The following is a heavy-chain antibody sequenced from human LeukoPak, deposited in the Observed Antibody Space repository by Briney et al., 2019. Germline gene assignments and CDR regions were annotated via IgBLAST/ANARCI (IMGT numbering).Heavy chain of an antibody. CDR3: ARDAPLASIAVYFDY. CDR2: IYESGST. V-gene: IGHV4-38-2*02. D-gene: IGHD6-19*01. Sequence: SKTLSLTCTVSGYSISSGYYWGWIRQPPGKGLEWIGSIYESGSTYYNPSLKSRVTISVDTSKNQFSLKLSSVTAADTAVYYCARDAPLASIAVYFDYWGQGTLVTVSS. J-gene: IGHJ4*02. CDR1: GYSISSGYY.